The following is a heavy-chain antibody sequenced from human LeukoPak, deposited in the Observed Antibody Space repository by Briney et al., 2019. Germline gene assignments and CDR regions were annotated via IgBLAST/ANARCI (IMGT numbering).Heavy chain of an antibody. J-gene: IGHJ4*02. CDR3: ARGNIAVAGLFDY. D-gene: IGHD6-19*01. V-gene: IGHV4-4*02. CDR1: GGSISSSNW. Sequence: PSETLSLTCAVSGGSISSSNWWSWVRQPPGKGLEWIGEIYHSGSTNYNPSLKSRFTISVDKSKNQFSLKLSSVTAADTAVYYCARGNIAVAGLFDYWGQGTLVTVSS. CDR2: IYHSGST.